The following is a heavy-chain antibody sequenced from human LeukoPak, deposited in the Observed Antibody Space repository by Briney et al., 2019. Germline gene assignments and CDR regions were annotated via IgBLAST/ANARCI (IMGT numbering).Heavy chain of an antibody. CDR1: GGSISSYY. CDR3: ARAAYCGGDCLYDALDI. J-gene: IGHJ3*02. D-gene: IGHD2-21*02. CDR2: IYTSGST. V-gene: IGHV4-4*07. Sequence: KSSETLSLTCTVSGGSISSYYWSWIRQPAGKGLEWIGRIYTSGSTNYNPSLKSRVTMSVDTSKNQFSLKLSSVTAADTAVYYCARAAYCGGDCLYDALDIWGQGTMVTVSS.